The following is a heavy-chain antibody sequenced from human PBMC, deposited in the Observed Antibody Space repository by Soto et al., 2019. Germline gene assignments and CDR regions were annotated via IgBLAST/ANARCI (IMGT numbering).Heavy chain of an antibody. Sequence: QVQLVQSGAEVKRPGASVKVSCKAPGDTFISYYLNWVRQAPGQGLEWMGVINPHGGSTKYAQKFQGRITMTRDTSRSTVYMELSSLRSDDTAIYYCARSSGGNFGIIIEGSNWFDPWGQGTLVTVSS. V-gene: IGHV1-46*01. CDR1: GDTFISYY. J-gene: IGHJ5*02. CDR2: INPHGGST. CDR3: ARSSGGNFGIIIEGSNWFDP. D-gene: IGHD3-3*01.